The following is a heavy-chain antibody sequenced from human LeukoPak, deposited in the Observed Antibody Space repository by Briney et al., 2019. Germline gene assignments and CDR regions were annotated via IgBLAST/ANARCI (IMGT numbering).Heavy chain of an antibody. J-gene: IGHJ4*02. Sequence: PGGSLRLSCAASGLTFSSYDMHWVRQAPGKGLEWVAIIWYDGSNKYYADSAKGRFTISRDNSENTLYLQMNSLRAEDTAVYYCATSYCSGGSCYPDYWGQGTLVTVSS. V-gene: IGHV3-33*01. CDR2: IWYDGSNK. D-gene: IGHD2-15*01. CDR1: GLTFSSYD. CDR3: ATSYCSGGSCYPDY.